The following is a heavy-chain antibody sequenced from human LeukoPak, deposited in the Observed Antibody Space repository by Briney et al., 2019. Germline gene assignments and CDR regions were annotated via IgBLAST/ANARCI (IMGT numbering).Heavy chain of an antibody. V-gene: IGHV1-69*13. D-gene: IGHD2-8*01. CDR2: IIPIFGTA. CDR3: ASGGAASNGVNYFYY. CDR1: GGTFSSYA. J-gene: IGHJ4*02. Sequence: SVKVSCKASGGTFSSYAISWVRQAPGQGLEWMGGIIPIFGTANYAQKFQGRVTITADESASTAYMQLSSLRSEDTAVYYCASGGAASNGVNYFYYWGQGTLVTVSS.